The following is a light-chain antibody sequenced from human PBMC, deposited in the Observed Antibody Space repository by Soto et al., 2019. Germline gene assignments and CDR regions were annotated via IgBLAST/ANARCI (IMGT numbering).Light chain of an antibody. V-gene: IGKV1-39*01. J-gene: IGKJ5*01. CDR1: QSISSY. CDR2: AAS. CDR3: QQSYSTLIT. Sequence: IQITQSPTSLSASVGDRVTITCRASQSISSYLNWYQQKPGKAPKLLIYAASSLQSGVPSRFSGSGSGTDFTLTISSLQPEDFATYYCQQSYSTLITFGQGTRLET.